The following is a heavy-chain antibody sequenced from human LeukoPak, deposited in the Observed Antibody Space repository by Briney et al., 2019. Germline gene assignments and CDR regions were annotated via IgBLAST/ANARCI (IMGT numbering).Heavy chain of an antibody. V-gene: IGHV3-23*01. J-gene: IGHJ4*02. CDR1: GFTFSSYA. CDR2: ISGSGGST. Sequence: GGSLRLSCAASGFTFSSYAMSWVRQAPGKGLEWVSAISGSGGSTYYADSVKGRFTISRDNSKNTLYLQMNSLRAEDTAVYYCAKDYSSSSIRPYYFDYSGQGTLVTVSS. D-gene: IGHD6-13*01. CDR3: AKDYSSSSIRPYYFDY.